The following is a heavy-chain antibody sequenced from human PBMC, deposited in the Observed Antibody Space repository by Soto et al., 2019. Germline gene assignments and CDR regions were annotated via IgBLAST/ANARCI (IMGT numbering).Heavy chain of an antibody. CDR1: GYTFGNND. V-gene: IGHV1-8*01. CDR2: MNPNSGNT. J-gene: IGHJ5*02. CDR3: ARMATSGTLNWFDP. Sequence: ASVKVSCKASGYTFGNNDISWVRQATGQGLEWVGWMNPNSGNTGYAQKFQGRVSTTRNTSITTAYLELSSLRSDDTAIYYCARMATSGTLNWFDPWGQGTLVTVSS.